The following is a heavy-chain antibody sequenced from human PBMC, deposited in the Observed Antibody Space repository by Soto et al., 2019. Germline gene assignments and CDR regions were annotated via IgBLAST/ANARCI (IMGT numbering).Heavy chain of an antibody. CDR1: GGTFSSYA. CDR3: AAKMVRGVIVPLDYYYYGMDV. J-gene: IGHJ6*02. CDR2: IIPILGTA. D-gene: IGHD3-10*01. Sequence: QVQLVQSGAEVKKPGSSVKVSCKASGGTFSSYAISWVRQAPGQGLEWMGGIIPILGTANYAQKFQGRVTITADEFTSTAYMELSSLRSEDTAVYYWAAKMVRGVIVPLDYYYYGMDVWGQGTTVTVSS. V-gene: IGHV1-69*12.